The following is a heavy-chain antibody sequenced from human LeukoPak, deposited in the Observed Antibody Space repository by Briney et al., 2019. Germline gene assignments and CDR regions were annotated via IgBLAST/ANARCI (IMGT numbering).Heavy chain of an antibody. CDR1: GGTFSSYA. CDR3: ARGEGYYDSSGYYGMDV. D-gene: IGHD3-22*01. CDR2: TIPIFGTA. J-gene: IGHJ6*02. V-gene: IGHV1-69*13. Sequence: ASVKVSCKASGGTFSSYAISWVRQAPGQGLEWMGGTIPIFGTANYAQKFQGRVTITADESTSTAYMELSSLRSEDTAVYYCARGEGYYDSSGYYGMDVWGQGTTVTVSS.